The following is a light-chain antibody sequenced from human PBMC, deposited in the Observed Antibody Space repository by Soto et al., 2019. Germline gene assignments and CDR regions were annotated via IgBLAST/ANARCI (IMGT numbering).Light chain of an antibody. CDR2: TVS. CDR3: MQRIEFPLT. Sequence: DIVMTQTPLSLPVTPGEPASISCRSSQSLLDSDDGNTYLDWYLQKPGQSPRLLIYTVSYRASGVPDRFSGSGSGTDFTLKISRVEAEDVGVYYCMQRIEFPLTFGGGTKVDIK. CDR1: QSLLDSDDGNTY. J-gene: IGKJ4*01. V-gene: IGKV2-40*01.